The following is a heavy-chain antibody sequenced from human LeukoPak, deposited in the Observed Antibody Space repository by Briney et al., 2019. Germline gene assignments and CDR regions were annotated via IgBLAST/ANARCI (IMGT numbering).Heavy chain of an antibody. CDR3: ATAHVVGGWNFDY. CDR2: IIPILGIA. J-gene: IGHJ4*02. Sequence: SVKVSCKASGGTFSSYAISWVRQAPGQGLEWMGRIIPILGIANYAQKFQGRVTITADKSTSTAYMELSSLRSEDTAVYYCATAHVVGGWNFDYWGQGTLVTVSS. V-gene: IGHV1-69*04. CDR1: GGTFSSYA. D-gene: IGHD6-19*01.